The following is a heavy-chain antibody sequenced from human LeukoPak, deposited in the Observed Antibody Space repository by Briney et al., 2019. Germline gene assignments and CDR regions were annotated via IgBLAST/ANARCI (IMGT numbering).Heavy chain of an antibody. CDR2: IWYDGSNK. CDR3: ARDQGYSGSYFGEYYFDY. D-gene: IGHD1-26*01. CDR1: GFTFSSYG. V-gene: IGHV3-33*01. Sequence: PGGSLRLSCAASGFTFSSYGMHWVRQAPGKGLEWVAVIWYDGSNKYYADSVKGRFTISRDNSKNTLYLQMNSLRAEDTAVYYCARDQGYSGSYFGEYYFDYWGQGTLVTVSS. J-gene: IGHJ4*02.